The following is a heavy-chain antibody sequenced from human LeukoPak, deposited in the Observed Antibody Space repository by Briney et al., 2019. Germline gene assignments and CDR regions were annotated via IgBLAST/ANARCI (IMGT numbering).Heavy chain of an antibody. Sequence: SETLSLTCTVSGGSISSYYWSWIRQPPGKGLEWIGYIYYSGSTNYNPSLKSQVTISVDTSKNQFSLKLSSVTAADTAVYYCARIINSSSWYDYYYYYGMDVWGQGTTVTVSS. CDR1: GGSISSYY. CDR2: IYYSGST. D-gene: IGHD6-13*01. J-gene: IGHJ6*02. CDR3: ARIINSSSWYDYYYYYGMDV. V-gene: IGHV4-59*01.